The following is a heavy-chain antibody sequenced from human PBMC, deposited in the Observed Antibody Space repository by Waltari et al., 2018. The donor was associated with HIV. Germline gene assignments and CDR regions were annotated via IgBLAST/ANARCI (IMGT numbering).Heavy chain of an antibody. J-gene: IGHJ3*02. CDR1: GFTFSSYG. V-gene: IGHV3-30*18. CDR3: MKGSPGASLNAFEI. CDR2: ILYDGSSK. Sequence: QVQLVESGGGVVQPGRSLRLSCAASGFTFSSYGMHWVRQAPGKGLEWVAVILYDGSSKYYADSVKGRVTVSRDNSKNTLYLQMNSLRAEDTAVFYCMKGSPGASLNAFEIWGQGTMVTVSS.